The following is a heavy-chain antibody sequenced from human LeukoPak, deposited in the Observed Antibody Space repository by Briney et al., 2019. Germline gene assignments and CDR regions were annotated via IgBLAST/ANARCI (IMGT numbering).Heavy chain of an antibody. V-gene: IGHV3-53*01. J-gene: IGHJ3*02. CDR3: AGHSVYDGAFDI. Sequence: GGSLRLSCALPGFTASSNYMTWGRPAPAKGLGWVSYIYRGGSTYYADSVKGRFTISRENSKNTLYLQMNSLRVEDTAVYYWAGHSVYDGAFDIWGQGTMVTVSS. CDR2: IYRGGST. D-gene: IGHD5/OR15-5a*01. CDR1: GFTASSNY.